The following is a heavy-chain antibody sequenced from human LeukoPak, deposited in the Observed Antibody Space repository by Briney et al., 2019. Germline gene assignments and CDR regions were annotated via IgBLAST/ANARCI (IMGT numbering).Heavy chain of an antibody. CDR3: ARGPIVVVPAAHPGSREDFDF. CDR2: INPNSGGT. D-gene: IGHD2-2*01. V-gene: IGHV1-2*02. Sequence: ASVKVSCKASGYTFADYYMHWVRQAPGQGLEWMGRINPNSGGTNYAQKFQGRVTMTRDTSISTAYMDLSRLRSDDTAVYYCARGPIVVVPAAHPGSREDFDFWGQGTLVTVSS. CDR1: GYTFADYY. J-gene: IGHJ4*02.